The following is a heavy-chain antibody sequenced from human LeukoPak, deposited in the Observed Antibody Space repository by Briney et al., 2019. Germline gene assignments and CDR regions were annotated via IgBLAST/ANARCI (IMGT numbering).Heavy chain of an antibody. CDR2: ISSSSSYI. J-gene: IGHJ4*02. V-gene: IGHV3-21*06. CDR1: GFTFSTFA. D-gene: IGHD3-22*01. Sequence: PGGSLRLSCAASGFTFSTFAMIWVRQPPGKGLEWVSSISSSSSYIYYADSVKGRFTISRDNAKSSLYLQMNSLRAEDTAVYYCVRVNTYYYDSSPSWGQGTLVTVSS. CDR3: VRVNTYYYDSSPS.